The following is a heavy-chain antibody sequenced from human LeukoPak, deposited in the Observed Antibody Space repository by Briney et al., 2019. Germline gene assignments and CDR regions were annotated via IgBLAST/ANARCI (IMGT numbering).Heavy chain of an antibody. CDR2: ISGGGSST. Sequence: PGGSLRLSCAASKFTFSSYAMSWVRQAPGKGLEWVSAISGGGSSTYYADSVKGRLTISRDNSKNTLYLQMNSLRAEDTAVYYCAKEPQLLLSAYWGQGTLVTVSS. D-gene: IGHD2-15*01. CDR1: KFTFSSYA. V-gene: IGHV3-23*01. J-gene: IGHJ4*02. CDR3: AKEPQLLLSAY.